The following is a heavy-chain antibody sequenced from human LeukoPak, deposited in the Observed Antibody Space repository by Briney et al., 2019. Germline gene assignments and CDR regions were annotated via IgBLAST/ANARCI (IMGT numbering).Heavy chain of an antibody. V-gene: IGHV4-38-2*02. CDR3: AMRIAAPAGYFDY. J-gene: IGHJ4*02. Sequence: SETLSLTCTVSGYSISSGYYWGWIRQPPGKGLEWIGSIYHSGSTYYNPSLKSRVTISVDTSKNQFSLKLSSVTAADTAVYYCAMRIAAPAGYFDYWGQGTLVTVSS. D-gene: IGHD6-6*01. CDR1: GYSISSGYY. CDR2: IYHSGST.